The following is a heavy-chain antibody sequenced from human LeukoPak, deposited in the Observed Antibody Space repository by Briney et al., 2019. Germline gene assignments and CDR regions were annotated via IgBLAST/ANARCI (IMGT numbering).Heavy chain of an antibody. J-gene: IGHJ4*02. Sequence: PGGSLRLSCAASGFTFSSYAMSWVRQAPGKGLEWVSAISGSGGSTYYADSVKGRFTISRDNSKNTLYLQMNSLRAEDTAVYYCAKVSSYGPYGAYYFDYWGQGTLVTVSS. CDR3: AKVSSYGPYGAYYFDY. CDR1: GFTFSSYA. D-gene: IGHD5-18*01. CDR2: ISGSGGST. V-gene: IGHV3-23*01.